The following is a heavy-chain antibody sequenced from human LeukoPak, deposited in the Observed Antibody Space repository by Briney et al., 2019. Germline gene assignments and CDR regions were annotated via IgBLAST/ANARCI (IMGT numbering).Heavy chain of an antibody. CDR2: INQDGSEK. V-gene: IGHV3-7*01. J-gene: IGHJ4*02. D-gene: IGHD2-8*02. CDR3: AGDPSLVAPPY. Sequence: GGSLRLSCAASRFTFSIYWMSWVRQAPGKGLEWVANINQDGSEKYYVDSVKGRFIISRDNAKNSLYLQMNSLRAEDTAVYFCAGDPSLVAPPYWGQGTLVTVSS. CDR1: RFTFSIYW.